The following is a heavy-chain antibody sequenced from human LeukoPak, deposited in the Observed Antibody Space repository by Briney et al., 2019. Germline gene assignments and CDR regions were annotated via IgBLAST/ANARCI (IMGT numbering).Heavy chain of an antibody. J-gene: IGHJ6*02. Sequence: GGSLRLSCAASGFTFSSYWMSWVRQAPGKGLEWVANIKQDGSEKYYVDSVKGRFTISRDNAKNSLYLQMNSLRAEDTAVYYCARNWLTSGSEPSGMDVWGQGTTVTVSS. CDR2: IKQDGSEK. V-gene: IGHV3-7*01. D-gene: IGHD1-14*01. CDR3: ARNWLTSGSEPSGMDV. CDR1: GFTFSSYW.